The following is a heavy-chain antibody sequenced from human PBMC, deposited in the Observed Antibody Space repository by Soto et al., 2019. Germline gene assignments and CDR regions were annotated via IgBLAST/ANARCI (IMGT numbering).Heavy chain of an antibody. CDR1: GYTFTSYD. CDR3: ARGSHSSGYLGY. J-gene: IGHJ4*02. D-gene: IGHD3-22*01. V-gene: IGHV1-8*01. Sequence: ASVKVYCKASGYTFTSYDINWGRQATGQGLEWMGWMNPNSGNTGYAQKFQGRVTMTRNTSISTAYMELSSLRSEDTAVYYCARGSHSSGYLGYWGQGTLVTVSS. CDR2: MNPNSGNT.